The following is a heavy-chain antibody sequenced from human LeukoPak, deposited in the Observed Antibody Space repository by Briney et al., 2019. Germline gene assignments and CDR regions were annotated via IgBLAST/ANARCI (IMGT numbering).Heavy chain of an antibody. D-gene: IGHD6-19*01. CDR1: GFTFSSYA. J-gene: IGHJ5*02. Sequence: PGGSLRLSCAASGFTFSSYAMSWVRQAPGKGLEWVSAISGSGGSTYYADSVKGRFTISRDNSKNTLYLQMNSLRAEDTAVYYCAKDLEGGGGCYYNWFDPWGQGTLVTVSS. V-gene: IGHV3-23*01. CDR3: AKDLEGGGGCYYNWFDP. CDR2: ISGSGGST.